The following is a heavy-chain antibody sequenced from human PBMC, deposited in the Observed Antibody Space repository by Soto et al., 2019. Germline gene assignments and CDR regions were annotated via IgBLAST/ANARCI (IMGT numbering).Heavy chain of an antibody. Sequence: QVQLVQSGAEVKKPGASVKVSCKASGYTFTSYGISWVRQAPGQGLEWMGWISAYNGNTNYAQKLHGRVTMTTDTSTSTAYMELRSLRSDDTAVYYCAREAHSDFWSGYSERLFDYWGQGTLVTVSS. V-gene: IGHV1-18*01. J-gene: IGHJ4*02. CDR2: ISAYNGNT. D-gene: IGHD3-3*01. CDR1: GYTFTSYG. CDR3: AREAHSDFWSGYSERLFDY.